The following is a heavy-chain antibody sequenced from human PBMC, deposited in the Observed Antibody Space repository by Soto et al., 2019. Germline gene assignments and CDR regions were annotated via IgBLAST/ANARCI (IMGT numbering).Heavy chain of an antibody. CDR3: AKEDDAWTNGHFDI. D-gene: IGHD2-8*01. V-gene: IGHV3-23*01. CDR1: GFSFSSYD. J-gene: IGHJ3*02. Sequence: EVQLLESGGGLVQPGGSLRLSCAASGFSFSSYDMSWVRQAPGQGLEWVSGISGSGGSAYYADSVKGRFTISRDNSKNTLYVQMNSLRAEDTAIYYCAKEDDAWTNGHFDIWGQGTMVTVSS. CDR2: ISGSGGSA.